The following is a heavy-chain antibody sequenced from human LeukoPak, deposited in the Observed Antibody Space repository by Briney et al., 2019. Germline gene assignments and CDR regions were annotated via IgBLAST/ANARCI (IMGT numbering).Heavy chain of an antibody. Sequence: SETLSLTCTVSGGSISSYYWSWIRQPPGKGLEWIGEINHSGSTNYNPSLKSRVTISVDTSKNQFSLKLSSVTAADTAVYYCARGPSYYYDSSGYYYRYYYGMDVWGQGTTVTVSS. CDR3: ARGPSYYYDSSGYYYRYYYGMDV. CDR1: GGSISSYY. CDR2: INHSGST. J-gene: IGHJ6*02. V-gene: IGHV4-34*01. D-gene: IGHD3-22*01.